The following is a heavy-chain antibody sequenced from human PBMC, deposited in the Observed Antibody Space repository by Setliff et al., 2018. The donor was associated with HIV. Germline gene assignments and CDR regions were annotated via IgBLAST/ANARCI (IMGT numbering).Heavy chain of an antibody. CDR1: GPSINIHY. D-gene: IGHD4-17*01. J-gene: IGHJ4*02. CDR3: AKGAGFYGDYTFDH. V-gene: IGHV4-59*11. Sequence: SETLSLTCTVSGPSINIHYWSWIRQSPGKAFEWIGYIYSTGSTNYNPSLQSRVTISMVASRNQFSLKVTSVTAADAAVYYCAKGAGFYGDYTFDHWGQGRQVTVSS. CDR2: IYSTGST.